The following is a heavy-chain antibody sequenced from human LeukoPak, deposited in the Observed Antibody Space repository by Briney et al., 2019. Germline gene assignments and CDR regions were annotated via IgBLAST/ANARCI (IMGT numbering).Heavy chain of an antibody. CDR1: GYTFTSYD. V-gene: IGHV1-8*01. CDR2: MNPNSGNT. CDR3: ARDAITGTTRFDY. Sequence: GASVKVSCKASGYTFTSYDINWVRQVTGQGLEWMGWMNPNSGNTGYAQKFQGRVTMTRNTSISTAYMELSSLRSEDTAVYYCARDAITGTTRFDYWGQGTLVTVSS. D-gene: IGHD1-7*01. J-gene: IGHJ4*02.